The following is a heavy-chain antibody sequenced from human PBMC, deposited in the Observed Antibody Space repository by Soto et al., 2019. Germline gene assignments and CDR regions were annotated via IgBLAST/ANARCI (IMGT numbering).Heavy chain of an antibody. J-gene: IGHJ4*02. CDR3: AREKPMVRGVIDY. V-gene: IGHV1-69*08. D-gene: IGHD3-10*01. Sequence: QVQLVQSGAEVKKPGSSVKVSCKASGGTFSSYTISWVRQAPGQGLEWMGRIIPILGIANYAQKFQGRVTITADKSTSTAYMEMSSLRSEDKAVYYWAREKPMVRGVIDYWGQGTLVTVSS. CDR1: GGTFSSYT. CDR2: IIPILGIA.